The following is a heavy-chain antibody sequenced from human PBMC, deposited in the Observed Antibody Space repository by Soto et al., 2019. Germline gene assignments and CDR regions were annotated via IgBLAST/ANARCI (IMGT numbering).Heavy chain of an antibody. J-gene: IGHJ6*02. CDR2: ISSSSSYI. CDR3: ARLNSYFYGMDV. CDR1: GFTFSSYS. V-gene: IGHV3-21*01. Sequence: EVQLVESGGGLVKPGGSLRLSCAASGFTFSSYSMNWVRQAPGKGLEWVSSISSSSSYIYYADSVKGRFTISRDNAKKSLYLQMNSLRAEDTAVYYCARLNSYFYGMDVWGQGTTVNVSS.